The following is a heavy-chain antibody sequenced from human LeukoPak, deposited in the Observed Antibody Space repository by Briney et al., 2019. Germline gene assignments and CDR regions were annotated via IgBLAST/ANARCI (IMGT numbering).Heavy chain of an antibody. V-gene: IGHV1-58*02. Sequence: GASVKVSCKASGFTFTSSSMQWVRQARGQRLEWIGWIVVGSGDTNYAQKFQERVTITRDMSTRTAYMELSSLRPEDTAVYYCAAGLYHYYDSSGYYPWGQGTLVTVSS. J-gene: IGHJ5*02. CDR3: AAGLYHYYDSSGYYP. D-gene: IGHD3-22*01. CDR1: GFTFTSSS. CDR2: IVVGSGDT.